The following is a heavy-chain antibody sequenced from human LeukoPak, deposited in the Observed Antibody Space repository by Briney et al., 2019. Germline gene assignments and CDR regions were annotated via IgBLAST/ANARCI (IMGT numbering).Heavy chain of an antibody. J-gene: IGHJ3*02. CDR2: ISSSSSNI. D-gene: IGHD4-17*01. CDR3: TTDVPFFYGDGAFDT. CDR1: GFTFSIYT. V-gene: IGHV3-21*03. Sequence: PGGSLRLSCAASGFTFSIYTMNWVRQAPGKGLEWVSSISSSSSNIYYADSVKGRFTISRDNAKSSLYLQMNSLKTEDTAVYYCTTDVPFFYGDGAFDTWGQGTMVTVSS.